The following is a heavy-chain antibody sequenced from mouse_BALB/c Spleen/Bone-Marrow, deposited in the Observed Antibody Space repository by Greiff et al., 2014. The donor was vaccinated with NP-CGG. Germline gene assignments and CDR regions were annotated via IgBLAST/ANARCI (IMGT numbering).Heavy chain of an antibody. CDR3: ASHEERFITPAAWFAY. J-gene: IGHJ3*01. CDR1: GYTFTEYT. V-gene: IGHV1-62-2*01. D-gene: IGHD1-2*01. CDR2: FYPGSGSI. Sequence: LQESGAELVKPGAPVKLSCKASGYTFTEYTIHWVKQRSGQGLEWIGWFYPGSGSIKYNEKFKDKATLTADKSSSTVYMELSRLTSEDSAVYFCASHEERFITPAAWFAYWGQGTLVTVSA.